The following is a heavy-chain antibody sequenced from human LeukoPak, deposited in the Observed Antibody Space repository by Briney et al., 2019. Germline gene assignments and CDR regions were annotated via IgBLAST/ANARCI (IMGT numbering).Heavy chain of an antibody. V-gene: IGHV1-2*02. Sequence: ASVKVSCKASGYTFTGYYMHWVRQAPGQGLEWMGWINPNSGGTNFAQKFQGRVTMTRDTSISTAYMELSRLRSDDTAVYYCAKPPSGHCSSTSCYVYRDWGQGTLVTVSS. CDR3: AKPPSGHCSSTSCYVYRD. CDR2: INPNSGGT. CDR1: GYTFTGYY. J-gene: IGHJ4*02. D-gene: IGHD2-2*01.